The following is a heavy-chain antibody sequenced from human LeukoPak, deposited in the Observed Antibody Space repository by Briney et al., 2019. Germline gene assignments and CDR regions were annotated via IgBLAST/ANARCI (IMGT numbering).Heavy chain of an antibody. CDR3: ARDNSGSIDS. Sequence: GGSLRLSCAAAGFTFNTYWMHWVRQTPGKGLVGVSLIKSNGDSAYYADSEKGRSTISRDDAKNTLFLQMNSLRAEDTAVYYCARDNSGSIDSWGQGTLVTVS. CDR2: IKSNGDSA. J-gene: IGHJ4*02. V-gene: IGHV3-74*01. CDR1: GFTFNTYW. D-gene: IGHD3-10*01.